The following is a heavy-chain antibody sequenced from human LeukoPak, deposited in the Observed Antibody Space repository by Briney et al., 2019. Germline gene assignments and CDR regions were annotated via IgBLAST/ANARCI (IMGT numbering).Heavy chain of an antibody. V-gene: IGHV3-30*18. Sequence: GGSLRLSCAASGFTFSSYGMHWVRQAPGKGLEWVAVISYDGSNKYYADSVKGRFTISRDNSKNTLYLQMSSLRAEDTAVYYCAKGNRNEVSKFGELFPAQLDYWGQGTLVTVSS. CDR3: AKGNRNEVSKFGELFPAQLDY. CDR2: ISYDGSNK. CDR1: GFTFSSYG. J-gene: IGHJ4*02. D-gene: IGHD3-10*01.